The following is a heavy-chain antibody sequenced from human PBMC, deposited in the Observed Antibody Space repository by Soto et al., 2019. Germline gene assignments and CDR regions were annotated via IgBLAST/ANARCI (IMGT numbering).Heavy chain of an antibody. D-gene: IGHD3-22*01. CDR1: GYTFTSYY. J-gene: IGHJ4*02. Sequence: ASEKVSCKASGYTFTSYYMHWVRQAPGQGLEWMGIINPSGGSTSYAQKFQGRVTMTRDTSTSTVYMELSSLRSEDTAVYYCARDFVRKYYDSSGYYYNYFDYWGQGTLVTVYS. CDR3: ARDFVRKYYDSSGYYYNYFDY. CDR2: INPSGGST. V-gene: IGHV1-46*01.